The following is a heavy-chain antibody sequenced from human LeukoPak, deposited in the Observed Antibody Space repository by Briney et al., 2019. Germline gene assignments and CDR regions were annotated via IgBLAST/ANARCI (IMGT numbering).Heavy chain of an antibody. J-gene: IGHJ4*02. CDR3: ARVAEPDYREFVDF. CDR2: VDWNGGRT. D-gene: IGHD4/OR15-4a*01. V-gene: IGHV3-20*04. Sequence: GGSLRLSCAASGLSLNDYGMSWVGLVPGKGLEWVCGVDWNGGRTGYADSVKGRFTISKDNAKDSLDLQMNSLRAEDPALYYCARVAEPDYREFVDFWGQGTLVTVSS. CDR1: GLSLNDYG.